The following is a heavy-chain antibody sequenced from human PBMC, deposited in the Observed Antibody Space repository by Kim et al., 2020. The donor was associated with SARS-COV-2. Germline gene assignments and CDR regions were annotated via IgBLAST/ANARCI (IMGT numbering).Heavy chain of an antibody. CDR2: IDWDGGTT. CDR1: GFTFDDYT. V-gene: IGHV3-43*01. CDR3: AKNKGRSRYGMDV. D-gene: IGHD4-17*01. J-gene: IGHJ6*02. Sequence: GGSLRLSCAASGFTFDDYTMHWVRQSPGKGLEWVSLIDWDGGTTYYGEFVEGRFTISRENSRNSLYLQMNNLRTEDSALYYGAKNKGRSRYGMDVWGQGTTVIVSS.